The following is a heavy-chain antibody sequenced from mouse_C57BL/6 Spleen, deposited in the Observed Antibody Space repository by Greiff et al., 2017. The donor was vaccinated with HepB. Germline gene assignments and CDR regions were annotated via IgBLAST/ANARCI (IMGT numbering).Heavy chain of an antibody. CDR2: IDPSDSYT. CDR1: GYTFTSYW. J-gene: IGHJ2*01. CDR3: ARDNRFDY. V-gene: IGHV1-69*01. D-gene: IGHD1-3*01. Sequence: VQLQQPGAELVMPGASVKLSCKASGYTFTSYWMHWVKQRPGQGLEWIGEIDPSDSYTNYNQKFKGKSTLTVDKSSSTAYMQLSSLTSEDSAVYDCARDNRFDYWGQGTTLTVSS.